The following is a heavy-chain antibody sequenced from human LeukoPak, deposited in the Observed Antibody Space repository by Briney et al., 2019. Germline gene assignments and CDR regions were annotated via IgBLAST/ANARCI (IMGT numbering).Heavy chain of an antibody. CDR3: AKGFKRFLEWLLYFYYFDY. Sequence: GGSLRLSCAASGFNFGSYSMTWVRQAPGKGLEWVSAISGSGGSTYYADSVKGRFTISRDNSKNTLYLQMNSLRAEDTAVYYCAKGFKRFLEWLLYFYYFDYWGQGTLVTVSS. V-gene: IGHV3-23*01. J-gene: IGHJ4*02. D-gene: IGHD3-3*01. CDR1: GFNFGSYS. CDR2: ISGSGGST.